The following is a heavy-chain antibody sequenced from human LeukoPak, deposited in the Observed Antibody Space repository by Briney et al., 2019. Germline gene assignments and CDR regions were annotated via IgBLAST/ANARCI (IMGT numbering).Heavy chain of an antibody. CDR2: ISAYNGNT. V-gene: IGHV1-18*01. J-gene: IGHJ3*02. D-gene: IGHD2-15*01. CDR1: VYTFTNNG. Sequence: ASVTVSFKSSVYTFTNNGISWVRQAPGQGLEWMGWISAYNGNTNYAQKLQGRVTMTTDTSTSTAYMELRSLRYDDTAVYYCAREDCSGGSCYSLSLTPVFHVFDIWGQGTMVTVSS. CDR3: AREDCSGGSCYSLSLTPVFHVFDI.